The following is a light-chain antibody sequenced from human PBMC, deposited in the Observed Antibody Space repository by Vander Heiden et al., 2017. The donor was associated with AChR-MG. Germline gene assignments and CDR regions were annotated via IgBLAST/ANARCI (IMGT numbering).Light chain of an antibody. CDR2: KAS. Sequence: DIQMTQSPSTLSASVGDRVTITCRASQSTVNWLAWYQQKPGKAPKLLIYKASSLETGVPSRFSGSGSGTEFTLTISSLQPDDSATYYCQQDKSYPYSFGQGTKLEIK. CDR3: QQDKSYPYS. J-gene: IGKJ2*03. CDR1: QSTVNW. V-gene: IGKV1-5*03.